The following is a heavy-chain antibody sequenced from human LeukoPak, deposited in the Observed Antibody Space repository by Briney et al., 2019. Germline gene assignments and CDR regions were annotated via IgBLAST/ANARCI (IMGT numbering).Heavy chain of an antibody. V-gene: IGHV3-30-3*01. J-gene: IGHJ4*02. Sequence: GGSLRLSCAASGFTFSSYAMHWVRQAPGKGLEWVAVISYDGSNKYYADSVKGRFTISRDNSKNTLYLQMNSLRAEDTAVYYCARDYYGSGSYARYYFDYWGQGTLVTVSS. CDR2: ISYDGSNK. CDR1: GFTFSSYA. CDR3: ARDYYGSGSYARYYFDY. D-gene: IGHD3-10*01.